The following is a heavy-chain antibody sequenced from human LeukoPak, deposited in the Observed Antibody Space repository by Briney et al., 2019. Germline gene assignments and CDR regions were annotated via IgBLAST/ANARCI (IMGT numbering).Heavy chain of an antibody. J-gene: IGHJ3*02. CDR1: GFSVSNNY. CDR2: ISGSGGST. Sequence: PGGSLRLSCAASGFSVSNNYMSWVRQAPGKGLEWVSAISGSGGSTYYADSVKGRFTISRDNSKNTLYLQMNSLRAEDTAVYYCARRIAVAGTGAFDIWGQGTMVTVSS. V-gene: IGHV3-23*01. D-gene: IGHD6-19*01. CDR3: ARRIAVAGTGAFDI.